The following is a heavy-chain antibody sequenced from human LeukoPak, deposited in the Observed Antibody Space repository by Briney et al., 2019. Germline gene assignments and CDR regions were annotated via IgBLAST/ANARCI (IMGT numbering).Heavy chain of an antibody. Sequence: ASVKVSCKASGYTFTSYGIGWVRQAPGQGLEWMGWISPYNGNTNYAQKLQGRVTMTTDTSTSTAYMELSSLRSDDTAVYYCARDAKTPAAAPRPWFDPWGQGTLVTVSS. V-gene: IGHV1-18*01. J-gene: IGHJ5*02. CDR3: ARDAKTPAAAPRPWFDP. CDR2: ISPYNGNT. D-gene: IGHD2-2*01. CDR1: GYTFTSYG.